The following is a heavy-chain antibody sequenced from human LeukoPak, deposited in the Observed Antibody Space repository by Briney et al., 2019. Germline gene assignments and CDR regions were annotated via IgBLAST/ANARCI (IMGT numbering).Heavy chain of an antibody. CDR2: IKQDGSEK. D-gene: IGHD3-22*01. Sequence: GGSLRLSCAASGFTFSSYWMSWVRQAPGKGLEWVAYIKQDGSEKYYVDSVKGRFTISRDNAKNSLYLQMNSLRAEDAAVYYCARDPRYDSSGYRDWGQGTLVTVSS. CDR3: ARDPRYDSSGYRD. J-gene: IGHJ4*02. CDR1: GFTFSSYW. V-gene: IGHV3-7*01.